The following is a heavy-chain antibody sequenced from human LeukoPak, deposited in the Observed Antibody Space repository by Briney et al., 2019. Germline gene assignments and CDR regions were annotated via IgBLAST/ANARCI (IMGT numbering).Heavy chain of an antibody. J-gene: IGHJ4*02. V-gene: IGHV3-11*01. CDR3: ARAGFDY. CDR1: GGSISSGGYY. D-gene: IGHD6-19*01. Sequence: LSLTCTVSGGSISSGGYYWSWIRQHPGKGLEWVSYISSSGSTIYYADSVKGRFTISRDNAKNSLYLQMNSLRAEDTAVYYCARAGFDYWGQGTLVTVSS. CDR2: ISSSGSTI.